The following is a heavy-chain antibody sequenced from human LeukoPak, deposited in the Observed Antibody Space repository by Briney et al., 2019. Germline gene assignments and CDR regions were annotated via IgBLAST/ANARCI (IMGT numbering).Heavy chain of an antibody. CDR1: GFGFSTYD. CDR2: INPKSNNT. CDR3: ARGRGFLPAASPIDY. Sequence: ASVTVSCKASGFGFSTYDINWVRQAAGQGLEWMGWINPKSNNTGFAQRFQGRVTMTTNTSINIAYMELGSLTSEDTAVYFCARGRGFLPAASPIDYWGQGTLVTVSS. D-gene: IGHD2-2*01. J-gene: IGHJ4*02. V-gene: IGHV1-8*01.